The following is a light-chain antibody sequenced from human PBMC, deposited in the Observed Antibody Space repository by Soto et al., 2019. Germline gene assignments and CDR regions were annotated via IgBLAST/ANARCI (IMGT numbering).Light chain of an antibody. CDR3: QQYGTSPT. V-gene: IGKV3-20*01. J-gene: IGKJ5*01. CDR2: GAS. Sequence: EIVLTQSPGTLSLFPGERATLSCRASQSLITRYLAWYQQKPGQAPRLLIYGASSRATGIPDRCSGSGSGTDFTLTISRLEPEDFAVYSCQQYGTSPTFGKGTRLEIK. CDR1: QSLITRY.